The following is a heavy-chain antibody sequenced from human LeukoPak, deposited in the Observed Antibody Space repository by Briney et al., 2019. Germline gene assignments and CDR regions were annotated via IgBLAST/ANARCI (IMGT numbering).Heavy chain of an antibody. CDR3: ARDRVDTAMVYYYYGMDV. CDR1: GGTFSSYA. J-gene: IGHJ6*02. V-gene: IGHV1-69*13. D-gene: IGHD5-18*01. Sequence: ASVKVSCKASGGTFSSYAISWVRQAPGQGLEWMGGIIPIFGTANYAQKFQGRVTITADESTSIAYMELSSLRSEDTAVYYCARDRVDTAMVYYYYGMDVWGQGTTVTVSS. CDR2: IIPIFGTA.